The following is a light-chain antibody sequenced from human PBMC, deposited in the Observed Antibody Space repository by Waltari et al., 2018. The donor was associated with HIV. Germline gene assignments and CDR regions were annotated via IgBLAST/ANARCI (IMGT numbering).Light chain of an antibody. CDR2: SNV. CDR1: SANIGDDS. CDR3: ASWDDGLNSWV. J-gene: IGLJ3*02. V-gene: IGLV1-44*01. Sequence: QSVLTQPPSASGAPGQGVTISCSGSSANIGDDSLSWFLHLPGTAPKLLIYSNVQRPSGVPDRFSGSKSATSASLAISGLQSEDEAEYYCASWDDGLNSWVFGGGTKLTVL.